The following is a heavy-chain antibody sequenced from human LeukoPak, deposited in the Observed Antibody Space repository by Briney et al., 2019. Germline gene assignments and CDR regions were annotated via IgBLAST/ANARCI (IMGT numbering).Heavy chain of an antibody. Sequence: GGSLRLSCAASGFTFSSYSMNWVRQAPGKGLEWVSSISSSSSYIYYADSVKGRFTISRDNAKNSLYLQMNSLRAEDTAVYYCARSRFYFDYWGQGTLVTVSS. J-gene: IGHJ4*02. CDR3: ARSRFYFDY. CDR2: ISSSSSYI. CDR1: GFTFSSYS. V-gene: IGHV3-21*01.